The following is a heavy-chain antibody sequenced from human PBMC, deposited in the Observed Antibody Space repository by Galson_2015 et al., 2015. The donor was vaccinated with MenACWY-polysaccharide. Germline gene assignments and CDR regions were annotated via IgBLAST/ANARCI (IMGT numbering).Heavy chain of an antibody. Sequence: YLRLSCAASGFIFSNYGMHWVRQAPGKGLEWVSFVPDDGSNEYYADSVRGRFIFSRDNSKNTVSLEMNSLRPEDTAVYYCATDSSRPLVGAPVSRFEYWGQGTLVTVSS. D-gene: IGHD1-26*01. J-gene: IGHJ4*02. CDR1: GFIFSNYG. CDR3: ATDSSRPLVGAPVSRFEY. CDR2: VPDDGSNE. V-gene: IGHV3-30*02.